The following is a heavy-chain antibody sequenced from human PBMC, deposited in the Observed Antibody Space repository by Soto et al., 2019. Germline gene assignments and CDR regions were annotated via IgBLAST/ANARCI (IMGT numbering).Heavy chain of an antibody. V-gene: IGHV5-51*01. CDR3: ARKGMRSGMDV. CDR2: IYAGDYET. J-gene: IGHJ6*02. Sequence: PEESLKISSKGSGYSFTSYLVVWGRQMPGKGLEWMGNIYAGDYETRYSPSFRRQVTFSVDKSLSTAYLQWSSLKASDTAMYYCARKGMRSGMDVWGQGTTVTVFS. D-gene: IGHD3-10*01. CDR1: GYSFTSYL.